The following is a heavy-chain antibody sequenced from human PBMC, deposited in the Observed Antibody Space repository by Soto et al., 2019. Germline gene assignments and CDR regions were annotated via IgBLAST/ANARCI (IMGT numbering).Heavy chain of an antibody. CDR2: ISSSSSYI. CDR3: ARRGDPYYYYGMDV. V-gene: IGHV3-21*01. D-gene: IGHD3-10*01. CDR1: GFTFSSYS. Sequence: LRLSCAASGFTFSSYSMNWVRQAPGKGLEWVSSISSSSSYIYYADSVKGRFTISRDNAKNSLYLQMNSLRAEDTAVYYCARRGDPYYYYGMDVWGQGTTVTVSS. J-gene: IGHJ6*02.